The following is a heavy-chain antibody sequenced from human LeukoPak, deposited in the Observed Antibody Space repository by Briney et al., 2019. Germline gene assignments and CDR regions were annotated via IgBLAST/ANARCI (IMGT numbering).Heavy chain of an antibody. J-gene: IGHJ4*02. Sequence: SVKVSCKASGGTFSSYAISWVRQAPEQGLEWMGGIIPIFGTANYAQKFQGRVTITTDESTSTAYMELSSLRSEDTAVYYCARDGYSNEGGVNYFDYWGQGTLVTVSS. D-gene: IGHD4-11*01. CDR3: ARDGYSNEGGVNYFDY. CDR2: IIPIFGTA. CDR1: GGTFSSYA. V-gene: IGHV1-69*05.